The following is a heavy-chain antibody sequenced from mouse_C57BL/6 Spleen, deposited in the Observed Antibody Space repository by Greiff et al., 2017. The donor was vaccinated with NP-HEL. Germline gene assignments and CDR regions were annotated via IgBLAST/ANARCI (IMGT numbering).Heavy chain of an antibody. CDR2: IDPETGCT. J-gene: IGHJ3*01. V-gene: IGHV1-15*01. D-gene: IGHD2-4*01. CDR3: TRGNYDYVGFAY. Sequence: VQLQQSGAELVRPGASVTLSCKASGYTFTDYEMHWVKQTPVHGLEWIGAIDPETGCTAYNQKFKGKAILTADKSSSTAYMELRSLTSEDSAVYYCTRGNYDYVGFAYWGQGTLVTVSA. CDR1: GYTFTDYE.